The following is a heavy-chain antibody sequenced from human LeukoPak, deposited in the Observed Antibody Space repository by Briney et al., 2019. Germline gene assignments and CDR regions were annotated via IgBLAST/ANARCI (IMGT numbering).Heavy chain of an antibody. V-gene: IGHV1-8*01. D-gene: IGHD3-10*01. CDR1: GYTFTSYD. CDR2: MNPNSGNT. Sequence: ASVKVSCKASGYTFTSYDINWVRQATGQGLEWMGWMNPNSGNTGYAQKFQGRFTMTRNTSISTAYMELSSLRSEDTAVYYCARRRITMVRGVKNWFDPWGQGTLVTVSS. CDR3: ARRRITMVRGVKNWFDP. J-gene: IGHJ5*02.